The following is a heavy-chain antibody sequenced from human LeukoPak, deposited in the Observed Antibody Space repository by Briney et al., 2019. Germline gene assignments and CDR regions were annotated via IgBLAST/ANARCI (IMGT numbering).Heavy chain of an antibody. CDR1: GYIFTTYY. J-gene: IGHJ3*02. CDR2: INPRGGST. V-gene: IGHV1-46*01. CDR3: ARGSKIDYSSSWYGAFDI. Sequence: ASVKVSCKASGYIFTTYYMHWMRQAPGQGPEWMGIINPRGGSTDYAQKFQDRVTMTSDTSTSTVYMELSSLRSEDTAVYYCARGSKIDYSSSWYGAFDIWGQGTMVTVSS. D-gene: IGHD6-13*01.